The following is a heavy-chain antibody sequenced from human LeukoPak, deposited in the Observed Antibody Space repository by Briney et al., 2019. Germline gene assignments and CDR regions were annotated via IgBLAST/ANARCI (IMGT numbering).Heavy chain of an antibody. D-gene: IGHD3-22*01. Sequence: GGSLRLSCAASGFTFSSYAMSWVRQAPGKGLEWVSAISGSGGSTYYADSVKGRFTISRDNSKNTLHLQMNSLRAEDTAVYYCAKGYDSSGYPVADAFDIWGQGTMVTVSS. CDR2: ISGSGGST. CDR3: AKGYDSSGYPVADAFDI. V-gene: IGHV3-23*01. J-gene: IGHJ3*02. CDR1: GFTFSSYA.